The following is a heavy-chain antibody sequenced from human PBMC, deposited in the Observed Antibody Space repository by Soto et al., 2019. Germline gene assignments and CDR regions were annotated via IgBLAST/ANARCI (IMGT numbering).Heavy chain of an antibody. D-gene: IGHD2-21*02. J-gene: IGHJ5*02. CDR3: ARETCGGDCYSGWFDP. Sequence: VSVKVSCASSGSRIKSEGMSCVRQATGQGLEWMRWISAYNDNTNYAQKLQGRVTMTTDTSTSTAYMELRSLRSDNTAVYYCARETCGGDCYSGWFDPWGQGNLVTFS. CDR2: ISAYNDNT. V-gene: IGHV1-18*01. CDR1: GSRIKSEG.